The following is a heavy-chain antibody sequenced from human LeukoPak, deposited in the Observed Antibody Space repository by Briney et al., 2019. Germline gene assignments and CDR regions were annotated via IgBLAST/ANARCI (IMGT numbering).Heavy chain of an antibody. Sequence: GGSLRLSCAASTFTVSSNYMSWVRQAPGKGLEWVSVIYSGGSTYYADSVKGRFTISRDSSRKTLYLQIDSLRAEDTAMYYCARGRSSSWYLEWGQGTLVTVSS. CDR3: ARGRSSSWYLE. CDR2: IYSGGST. J-gene: IGHJ4*02. V-gene: IGHV3-66*01. D-gene: IGHD6-13*01. CDR1: TFTVSSNY.